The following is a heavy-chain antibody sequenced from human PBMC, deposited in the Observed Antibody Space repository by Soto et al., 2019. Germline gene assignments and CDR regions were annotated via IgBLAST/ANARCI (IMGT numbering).Heavy chain of an antibody. CDR1: GFTFSSFE. CDR2: IGRSGGSI. Sequence: GSLRLSCVGSGFTFSSFEMNWVRQTPGKGLEWLSYIGRSGGSIYYADSVKGRFTISRDNDKSSLFLQMNGLRDEETGIYYCARDSRGGAARRPTFYYWGRGTLVTVS. V-gene: IGHV3-48*03. D-gene: IGHD6-6*01. CDR3: ARDSRGGAARRPTFYY. J-gene: IGHJ4*02.